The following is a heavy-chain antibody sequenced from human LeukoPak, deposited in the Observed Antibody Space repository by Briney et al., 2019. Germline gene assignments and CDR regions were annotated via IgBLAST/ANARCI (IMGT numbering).Heavy chain of an antibody. Sequence: GGSLRLSCAASGFTFSSYGMHWVRQAPGKGLEWVAVISYDASNKYYADSVKGRFTISRDNSKNTLYLQMNSLRTEDTAVYCCAKSGGYCSTTSCPPAFDYWGQGTLVTVSS. D-gene: IGHD2-2*01. CDR2: ISYDASNK. CDR1: GFTFSSYG. CDR3: AKSGGYCSTTSCPPAFDY. J-gene: IGHJ4*02. V-gene: IGHV3-30*18.